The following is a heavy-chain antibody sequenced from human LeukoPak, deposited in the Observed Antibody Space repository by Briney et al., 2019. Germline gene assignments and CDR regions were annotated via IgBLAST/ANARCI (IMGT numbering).Heavy chain of an antibody. Sequence: GGSLRLSCAASGFTFSSYAMSWVRQAPGKGLEWVAVISYDGSNKYYADSVKGRFTISRDNSKNTLYLQMNSLRAEDTAVYYCARGRFQLDSSGLSLDYWGQGTLVTVSS. CDR3: ARGRFQLDSSGLSLDY. J-gene: IGHJ4*02. D-gene: IGHD3-22*01. V-gene: IGHV3-30-3*01. CDR2: ISYDGSNK. CDR1: GFTFSSYA.